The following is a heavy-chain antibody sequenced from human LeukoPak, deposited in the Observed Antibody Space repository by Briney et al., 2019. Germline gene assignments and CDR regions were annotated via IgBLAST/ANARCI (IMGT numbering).Heavy chain of an antibody. CDR2: ISAYNGNT. V-gene: IGHV1-18*01. D-gene: IGHD1-1*01. CDR1: GYTFTSYG. J-gene: IGHJ5*02. CDR3: ARARNDIKDNWFDP. Sequence: GASVKVSCKASGYTFTSYGISWVRQAPGQGLEWMGWISAYNGNTNYAQKFQGRVTMTTDTSTSTAYMELRSLRSDDTAVYYCARARNDIKDNWFDPWGQGTLVTVSS.